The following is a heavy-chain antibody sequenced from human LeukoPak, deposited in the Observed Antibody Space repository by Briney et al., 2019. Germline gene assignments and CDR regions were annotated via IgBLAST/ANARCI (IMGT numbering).Heavy chain of an antibody. Sequence: TGGSLRLSCAASGFTFSSYSMNWVREAPGKGLGWVSYISISSRTIYYADSVKGRFTISRDNAKNSLYLQMNSLRDEDTAVYYCARDVNLLEWLFPVGAFDIWGQGTMVTVSS. CDR3: ARDVNLLEWLFPVGAFDI. V-gene: IGHV3-48*02. J-gene: IGHJ3*02. D-gene: IGHD3-3*01. CDR1: GFTFSSYS. CDR2: ISISSRTI.